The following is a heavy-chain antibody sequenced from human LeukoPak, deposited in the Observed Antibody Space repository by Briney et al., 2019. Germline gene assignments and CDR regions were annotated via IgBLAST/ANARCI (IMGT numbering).Heavy chain of an antibody. D-gene: IGHD2-2*01. Sequence: GGSLRLSCAASGLTFSSHWMHWVRQAPGKGLVWVSRITNDGSSTTYADSVKGRFTISRDNSKNTLYLQMNSLRAEDTAVYYCARDEISFFDYWGQGTLVTVSS. CDR3: ARDEISFFDY. CDR1: GLTFSSHW. CDR2: ITNDGSST. V-gene: IGHV3-74*01. J-gene: IGHJ4*02.